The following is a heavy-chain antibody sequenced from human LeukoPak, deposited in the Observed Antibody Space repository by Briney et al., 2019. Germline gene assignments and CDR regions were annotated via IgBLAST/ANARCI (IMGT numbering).Heavy chain of an antibody. V-gene: IGHV3-23*01. CDR1: GFTFSNYA. J-gene: IGHJ4*02. CDR3: AKFIVFDGFLEWLFPFDY. D-gene: IGHD3-3*01. Sequence: GGSTRLSCAASGFTFSNYAMSWVRQAPGKGLEWVSILSGSGGHTYYADFVKGRFTISRDNSKNTLYLQLNSLRAEDTAVYYCAKFIVFDGFLEWLFPFDYWGQGTLVTVSS. CDR2: LSGSGGHT.